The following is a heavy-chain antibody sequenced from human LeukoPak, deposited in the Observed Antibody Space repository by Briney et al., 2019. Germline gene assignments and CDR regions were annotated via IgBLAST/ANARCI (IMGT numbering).Heavy chain of an antibody. V-gene: IGHV4-39*01. D-gene: IGHD2-15*01. CDR1: GGSIISSDCH. CDR2: ISYSGNT. CDR3: ARHCCSGPAKRVFDI. J-gene: IGHJ3*02. Sequence: SETLSLTCTVSGGSIISSDCHWGWVRQPPGKGLEWIGTISYSGNTDYNPSLRSRVTISVDTSNNQFSLRLGSVTAADTAVYHCARHCCSGPAKRVFDIWGQGTMVTASS.